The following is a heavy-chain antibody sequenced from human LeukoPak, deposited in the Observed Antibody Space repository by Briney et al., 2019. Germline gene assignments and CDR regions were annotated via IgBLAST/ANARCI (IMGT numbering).Heavy chain of an antibody. J-gene: IGHJ4*02. Sequence: SETLSLTCAVYGGSFSDYYWSWIRQPPGKGLEWIGEINHSGSTNYNSSLKSRVTISVDTSKNQFSLKLSSVTAADTAVYYCARDRYYYDSSGYPGLDYWGQGTLVTVSS. CDR3: ARDRYYYDSSGYPGLDY. V-gene: IGHV4-34*01. CDR1: GGSFSDYY. D-gene: IGHD3-22*01. CDR2: INHSGST.